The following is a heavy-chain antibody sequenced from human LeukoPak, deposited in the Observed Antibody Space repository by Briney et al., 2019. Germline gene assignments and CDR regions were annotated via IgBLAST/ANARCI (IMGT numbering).Heavy chain of an antibody. J-gene: IGHJ4*02. CDR3: AKSRGWRVGATGYFDY. CDR2: ISGSGGST. V-gene: IGHV3-23*01. CDR1: GFTFSSYA. D-gene: IGHD1-26*01. Sequence: PGGSLRLSCAASGFTFSSYAMSWVRQVPGKGLEWVSAISGSGGSTYYADSVKGRFTISRDNSKNTLYLQMNSLRAEDTAVYYCAKSRGWRVGATGYFDYWGQGTLVTVSS.